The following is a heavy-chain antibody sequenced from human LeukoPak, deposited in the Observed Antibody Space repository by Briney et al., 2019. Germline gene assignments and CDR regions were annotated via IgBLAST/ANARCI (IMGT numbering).Heavy chain of an antibody. Sequence: SVKVSCKASGGTFSSYAISWVRQAPGQGLEWMGRIIPILGIANYAQKFQGRVTITADKSTSTAYMELSSLRSEDTAVYYCARDSTIVGAGYYYGMDVWGQGTTVTVSS. CDR3: ARDSTIVGAGYYYGMDV. V-gene: IGHV1-69*04. J-gene: IGHJ6*02. CDR1: GGTFSSYA. D-gene: IGHD1-26*01. CDR2: IIPILGIA.